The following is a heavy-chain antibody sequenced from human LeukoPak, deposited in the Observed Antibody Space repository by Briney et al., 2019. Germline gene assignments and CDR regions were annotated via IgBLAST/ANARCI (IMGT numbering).Heavy chain of an antibody. D-gene: IGHD1-14*01. CDR2: MSTSGGST. V-gene: IGHV3-23*01. CDR3: AKAMTGFSFDF. CDR1: GFTFSNYG. Sequence: TGGSLRLSCTASGFTFSNYGMSWVRQAPGRGLEWVSSMSTSGGSTYYADSVKGRFTISSDNSKNTLYLQMNSLRAEDAATYYCAKAMTGFSFDFWGQGALVTVSS. J-gene: IGHJ4*02.